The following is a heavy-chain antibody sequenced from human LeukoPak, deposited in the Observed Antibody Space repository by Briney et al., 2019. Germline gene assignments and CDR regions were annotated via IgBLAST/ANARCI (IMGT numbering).Heavy chain of an antibody. Sequence: SETLSLTCNVSGSSISNGFFWAWIRQSPGKGLEWIGSIQNGGDSYYNPSLKSRTTMSVDTSKNQFSLKLTSVTAADAAVFYCARGMGRFCTSSSCYLSFVYWGQGTLVTVSS. CDR2: IQNGGDS. J-gene: IGHJ4*02. V-gene: IGHV4-38-2*02. D-gene: IGHD2-2*01. CDR1: GSSISNGFF. CDR3: ARGMGRFCTSSSCYLSFVY.